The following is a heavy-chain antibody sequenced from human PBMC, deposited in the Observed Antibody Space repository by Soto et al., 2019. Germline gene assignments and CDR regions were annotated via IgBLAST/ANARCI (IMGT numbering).Heavy chain of an antibody. V-gene: IGHV1-69*01. Sequence: QVRLVQSGAEVKKPGSSVKVSCKASGGTFSSDAIHWVRQAPGQGLEWMGGIVPVFGTANYGHNFQDRVTFTADDSTSTAYMDLTSLTSDDTAIYYCARGLGFLEWWGQGTLVTVSS. J-gene: IGHJ4*02. D-gene: IGHD3-3*01. CDR1: GGTFSSDA. CDR2: IVPVFGTA. CDR3: ARGLGFLEW.